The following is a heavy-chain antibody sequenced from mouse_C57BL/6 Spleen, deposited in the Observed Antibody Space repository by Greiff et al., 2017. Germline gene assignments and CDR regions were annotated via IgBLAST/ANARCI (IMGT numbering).Heavy chain of an antibody. CDR1: GFSLTSYG. CDR3: ARNGGFFYAMDY. J-gene: IGHJ4*01. V-gene: IGHV2-2*01. Sequence: VKVVESGPGLVQPSQSLSITCTVSGFSLTSYGVHWVRQSPGKGLEWLGVIWSGGSTDYNAAFISRLSISKDNSKSQVFFKMNSLQADDTAIYYCARNGGFFYAMDYWGQGTSVTVSS. D-gene: IGHD3-1*01. CDR2: IWSGGST.